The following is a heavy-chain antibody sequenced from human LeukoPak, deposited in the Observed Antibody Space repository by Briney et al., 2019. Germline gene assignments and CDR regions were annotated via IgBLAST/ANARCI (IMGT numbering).Heavy chain of an antibody. CDR2: IYYSGST. J-gene: IGHJ4*02. CDR1: GGSISSYY. Sequence: SETLSLTCIVSGGSISSYYWSWIRQPPGKGLEWIGYIYYSGSTNYNPSLKSRVTISVDTSKNQFSLKLSSVTAADTAVYYCASYYYDSTYFDYWGQGTLVTVSS. CDR3: ASYYYDSTYFDY. D-gene: IGHD3-22*01. V-gene: IGHV4-59*01.